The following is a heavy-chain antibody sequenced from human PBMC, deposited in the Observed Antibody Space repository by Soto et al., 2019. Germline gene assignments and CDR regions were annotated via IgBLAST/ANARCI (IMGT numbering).Heavy chain of an antibody. CDR3: AKDIQQWLGGGDC. J-gene: IGHJ4*02. Sequence: GWSLRLSCAASGFTFSSYAMSWVRQAPGKGLEWVSAISGSGGSTYYADSVKGRFTISRDNSKNTLYLQMNSLRAEDTAVYYCAKDIQQWLGGGDCWGQGTLVTVSS. D-gene: IGHD6-19*01. CDR2: ISGSGGST. V-gene: IGHV3-23*01. CDR1: GFTFSSYA.